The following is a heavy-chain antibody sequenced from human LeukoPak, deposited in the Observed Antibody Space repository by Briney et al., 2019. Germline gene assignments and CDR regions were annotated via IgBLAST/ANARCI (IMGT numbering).Heavy chain of an antibody. D-gene: IGHD4-23*01. Sequence: ASVKVSCKAAGYIFTNYYLHWVRQAPGQGLEWMGIINPGGGSTSYAQKFQGRVTMTRDTSTCTVYMELSSLRSEDTAVHYCTRADFGGKSDYYFHGLDVWGQGTTVTVSS. CDR1: GYIFTNYY. CDR2: INPGGGST. V-gene: IGHV1-46*01. J-gene: IGHJ6*02. CDR3: TRADFGGKSDYYFHGLDV.